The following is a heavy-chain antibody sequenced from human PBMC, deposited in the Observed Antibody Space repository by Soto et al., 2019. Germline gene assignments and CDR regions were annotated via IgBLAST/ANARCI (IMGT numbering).Heavy chain of an antibody. CDR2: ISSSSSYI. J-gene: IGHJ6*02. V-gene: IGHV3-21*01. Sequence: EVQLVESGGGLVKPGGSLRLSCAASGFTFSSYSMNWVRQAPGKGLEWVSSISSSSSYIYYADSVKGRFTISRDNAKNSLYLQMNSLRAEDTAVYYCARTGDSRYYYGMDVWGQGTTVTVSS. CDR1: GFTFSSYS. CDR3: ARTGDSRYYYGMDV. D-gene: IGHD7-27*01.